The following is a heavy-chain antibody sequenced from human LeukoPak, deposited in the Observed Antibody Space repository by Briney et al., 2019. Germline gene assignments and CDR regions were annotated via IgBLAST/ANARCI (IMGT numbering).Heavy chain of an antibody. V-gene: IGHV1-69*05. D-gene: IGHD3-3*01. Sequence: SVKVSCKASGGTFSSYAISWVRQAPGKGLEWMGRIIPVFGTANYAQKFQGRVTITTDESTSTAYTELTSLRSEDTAVYYCAREGPLHDFWSGYYSDYWGQGTLVTVSS. CDR3: AREGPLHDFWSGYYSDY. J-gene: IGHJ4*02. CDR2: IIPVFGTA. CDR1: GGTFSSYA.